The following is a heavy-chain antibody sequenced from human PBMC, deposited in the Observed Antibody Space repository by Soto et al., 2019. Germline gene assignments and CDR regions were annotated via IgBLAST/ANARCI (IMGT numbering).Heavy chain of an antibody. D-gene: IGHD6-13*01. J-gene: IGHJ4*02. V-gene: IGHV1-18*01. Sequence: GASVKVSCKASGYTFTSYGISWVRQAPGQGLEWMGWISAYNGNTNYAQKLQGRVTMTTDTSTSTAYMELRSLRSDDTAVYYCARDVDNSQSSSWYFNYWGQGTLVTVSS. CDR2: ISAYNGNT. CDR1: GYTFTSYG. CDR3: ARDVDNSQSSSWYFNY.